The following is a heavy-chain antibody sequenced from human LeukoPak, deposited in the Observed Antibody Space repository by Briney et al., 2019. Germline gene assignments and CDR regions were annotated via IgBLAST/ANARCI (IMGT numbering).Heavy chain of an antibody. D-gene: IGHD6-13*01. CDR1: GYTFTGYY. CDR2: INPNSGGA. J-gene: IGHJ4*02. CDR3: ARTTYSSSSFDY. Sequence: ASVKVSCKASGYTFTGYYMHWVRQAPGQGLEWMGWINPNSGGANYAQKFQGWVTMTRDTSISTAYMELSRLRSDDTAVYYCARTTYSSSSFDYWGQGTLVTVSS. V-gene: IGHV1-2*04.